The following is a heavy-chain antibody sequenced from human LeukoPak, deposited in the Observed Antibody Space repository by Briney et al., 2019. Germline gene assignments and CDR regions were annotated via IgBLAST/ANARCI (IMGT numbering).Heavy chain of an antibody. D-gene: IGHD2-15*01. CDR1: GFTFDDYA. CDR3: ARDPPHAVAPMDV. Sequence: GGSLRLSCAVSGFTFDDYAMYWVRQTPGKGLEWVSGISWNSGSIGYAASVKGRFTISRDNAKNSLYLQMNSLRAEDTAVYYCARDPPHAVAPMDVWGKGTTVTVSS. CDR2: ISWNSGSI. V-gene: IGHV3-9*01. J-gene: IGHJ6*03.